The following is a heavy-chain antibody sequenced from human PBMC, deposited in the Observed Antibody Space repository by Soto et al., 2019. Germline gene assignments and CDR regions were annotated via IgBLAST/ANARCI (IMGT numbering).Heavy chain of an antibody. V-gene: IGHV3-48*01. CDR1: GFTFSSYS. CDR3: ARDCSSTSCYFGMDV. D-gene: IGHD2-2*01. J-gene: IGHJ6*04. CDR2: ISSSSSTI. Sequence: GVSLRLSCAASGFTFSSYSMNWVRQAPGKGLEWVSYISSSSSTIYYADSVKGRFTISRDNAKNSLYLQMNSLRAEDTAVYYCARDCSSTSCYFGMDVWGKGTTVTVSS.